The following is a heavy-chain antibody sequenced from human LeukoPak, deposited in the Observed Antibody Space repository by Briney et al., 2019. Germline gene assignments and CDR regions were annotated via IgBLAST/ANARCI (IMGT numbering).Heavy chain of an antibody. V-gene: IGHV1-69*04. CDR3: ARAARAGYYFDY. CDR2: IIPILGIA. J-gene: IGHJ4*02. CDR1: GGTFSSYA. Sequence: ASVKVSCKASGGTFSSYAISWVRQAPGQGLEWMGRIIPILGIANYAQKFQGRVTITADKSTSTAYMELSSLRSEDTAAYYCARAARAGYYFDYWGQGTLVTVSS.